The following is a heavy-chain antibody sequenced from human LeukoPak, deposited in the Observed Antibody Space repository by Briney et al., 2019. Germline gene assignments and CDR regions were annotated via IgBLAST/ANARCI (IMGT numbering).Heavy chain of an antibody. J-gene: IGHJ4*02. CDR3: ARAWYSWGYYFDY. Sequence: GGPLRLSCAASGFTFSSYSMNWVRQAPGKGLEWVSYISSSSSTIFYADSVKGRFTISRDNAKNSLYLQMHSPRDEDTAVYYCARAWYSWGYYFDYWGQGTLVTVSS. V-gene: IGHV3-48*02. CDR1: GFTFSSYS. D-gene: IGHD1-26*01. CDR2: ISSSSSTI.